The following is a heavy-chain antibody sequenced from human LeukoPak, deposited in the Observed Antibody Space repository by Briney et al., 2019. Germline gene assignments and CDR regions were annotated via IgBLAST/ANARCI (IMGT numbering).Heavy chain of an antibody. V-gene: IGHV4-39*01. J-gene: IGHJ5*02. D-gene: IGHD3-10*02. CDR3: VYYVAGRWFDP. CDR2: FYHSGNT. CDR1: GGYINSGSYY. Sequence: SETLSLTCTASGGYINSGSYYWGWIRQSPGKGLEWIVNFYHSGNTHYNPSLKSRLTISVDTSKNQFSLRLSSVTAADTGVYYCVYYVAGRWFDPWGQGTLVTVSP.